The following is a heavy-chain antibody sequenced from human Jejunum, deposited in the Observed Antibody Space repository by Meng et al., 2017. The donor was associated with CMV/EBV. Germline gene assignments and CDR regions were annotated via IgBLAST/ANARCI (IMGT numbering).Heavy chain of an antibody. Sequence: SGFTFRRYGMSWVRQTPGKGLEWVANINQDGSEKYYVDSVKGRFTISRDNAKNSPYLQMNSLGAEDSALYYCANTVVAGFGGVDYWGQGTLVTVSS. CDR2: INQDGSEK. J-gene: IGHJ4*02. CDR1: GFTFRRYG. CDR3: ANTVVAGFGGVDY. D-gene: IGHD6-19*01. V-gene: IGHV3-7*01.